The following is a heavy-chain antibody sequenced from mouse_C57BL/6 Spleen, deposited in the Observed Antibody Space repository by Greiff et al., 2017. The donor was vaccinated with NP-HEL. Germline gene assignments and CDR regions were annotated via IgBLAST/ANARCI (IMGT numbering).Heavy chain of an antibody. CDR2: IDPSDSYT. D-gene: IGHD2-4*01. V-gene: IGHV1-59*01. CDR1: GYTFTSYW. Sequence: VQLQQPGAELVRPGTSVKLSCKASGYTFTSYWMHWVKQRPGQGLEWIGVIDPSDSYTNYNQKFKGKATLTVDTSSSTAYMQLSSLTSEDSAVYDCARVGDYEGGCAYWGEGTLVTVSA. J-gene: IGHJ3*01. CDR3: ARVGDYEGGCAY.